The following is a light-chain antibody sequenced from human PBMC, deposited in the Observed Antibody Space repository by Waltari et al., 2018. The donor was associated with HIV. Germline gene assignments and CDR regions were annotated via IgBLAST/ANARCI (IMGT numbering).Light chain of an antibody. J-gene: IGKJ4*01. CDR2: GAS. V-gene: IGKV3-15*01. Sequence: EIVMTQSPATLSVSPGERATLSCRASQSVSSNLAWYQQKPGQAPRPLIYGASTRATGIPARFSGSGSGTDLTLTISSLQSEDFAVYYCQQYNNWPPLTFGGGTKVEIK. CDR3: QQYNNWPPLT. CDR1: QSVSSN.